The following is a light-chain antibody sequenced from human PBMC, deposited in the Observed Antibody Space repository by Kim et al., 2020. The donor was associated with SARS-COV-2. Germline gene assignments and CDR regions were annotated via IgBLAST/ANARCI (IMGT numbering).Light chain of an antibody. J-gene: IGKJ4*01. CDR2: STS. CDR3: QQDTTFPHT. V-gene: IGKV1-12*01. Sequence: DIQMTQSPSSVSASVGDRVTITCRASQGISGWLAWYQQKPGKAPKLLIHSTSILQSGVPSRFSGSGSGTDHTLTISRLQPEDFATYYCQQDTTFPHTFGGGPKLEI. CDR1: QGISGW.